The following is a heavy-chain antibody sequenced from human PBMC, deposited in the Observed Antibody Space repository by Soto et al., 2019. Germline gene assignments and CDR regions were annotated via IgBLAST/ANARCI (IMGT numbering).Heavy chain of an antibody. CDR2: LYNSGST. Sequence: SETLSLTCTLSGSSIRSYYWSWIRQAPGKGLEWIGYLYNSGSTVYNPSLKSRVTISVDTSKNQFSLKLNSVTAADTAVYYCARDLWGYCGTDCYPLDVWGQGTTVTVS. J-gene: IGHJ6*02. CDR1: GSSIRSYY. D-gene: IGHD2-21*02. CDR3: ARDLWGYCGTDCYPLDV. V-gene: IGHV4-59*01.